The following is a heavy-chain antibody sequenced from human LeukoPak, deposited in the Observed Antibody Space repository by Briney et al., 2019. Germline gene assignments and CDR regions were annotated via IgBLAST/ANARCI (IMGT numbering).Heavy chain of an antibody. CDR2: ISGSGGST. CDR1: GFTFSSYA. CDR3: AKDDGSVVVPLSVDY. Sequence: GGSLRLSCAASGFTFSSYAMSWVRQAPGKGLEWVSAISGSGGSTYYADSVKGRFTISRDNSKNTLYLQMNSLRAEGTAVYYCAKDDGSVVVPLSVDYWGQGTLVTVSS. D-gene: IGHD2-2*01. V-gene: IGHV3-23*01. J-gene: IGHJ4*02.